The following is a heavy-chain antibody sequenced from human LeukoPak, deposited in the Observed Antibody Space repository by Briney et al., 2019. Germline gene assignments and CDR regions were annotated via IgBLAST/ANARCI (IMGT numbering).Heavy chain of an antibody. V-gene: IGHV3-48*02. J-gene: IGHJ4*02. CDR3: ARDLTSVPTR. D-gene: IGHD4-17*01. CDR2: ISSTGNTK. Sequence: GSLLLSCAASGFTFSSHSMNWVRQAPGKGLEWVSYISSTGNTKHYVDSVKGRFTISRDNAKNSVYLQMNSLRDEDTAVYYCARDLTSVPTRWGRGTLVTVSS. CDR1: GFTFSSHS.